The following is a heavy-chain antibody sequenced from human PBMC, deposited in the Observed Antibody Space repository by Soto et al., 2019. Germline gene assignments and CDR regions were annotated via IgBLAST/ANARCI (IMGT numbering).Heavy chain of an antibody. CDR3: ARHNRDYYYYGMDV. CDR1: GATITSGGYY. CDR2: AYHSGVT. J-gene: IGHJ6*02. V-gene: IGHV4-31*03. Sequence: SETLSLTCTVSGATITSGGYYWSWIRQLPRKGMEWIGYAYHSGVTWYTPSLQSRVGIAVEASKNQFTLKLSSVTAADTAVYYCARHNRDYYYYGMDVWGQGTTVTVSS. D-gene: IGHD1-20*01.